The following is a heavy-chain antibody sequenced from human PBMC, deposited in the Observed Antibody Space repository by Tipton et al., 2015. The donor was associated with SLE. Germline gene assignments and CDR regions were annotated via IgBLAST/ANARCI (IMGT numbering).Heavy chain of an antibody. CDR2: IYYSGST. V-gene: IGHV4-39*01. D-gene: IGHD3-16*01. Sequence: TLSLTCTVSGGSISSSGHYWGWIRQPPGKGLEWIGNIYYSGSTYYNPSLKSRVTISVDTSKNQFSLKLRSVTAADTAVYYCARPEFGTSRGYFDLWGRGTLVTVSS. CDR3: ARPEFGTSRGYFDL. J-gene: IGHJ2*01. CDR1: GGSISSSGHY.